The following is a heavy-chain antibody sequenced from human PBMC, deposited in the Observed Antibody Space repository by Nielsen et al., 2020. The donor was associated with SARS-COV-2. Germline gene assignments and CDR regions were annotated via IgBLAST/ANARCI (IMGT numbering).Heavy chain of an antibody. CDR1: GFTFSSYG. J-gene: IGHJ6*02. CDR2: IWYDGSNK. V-gene: IGHV3-33*06. CDR3: AKDRYCSGGSCYSGMDV. Sequence: GESLKISCAASGFTFSSYGMHWVRQAPGKGLEWVAVIWYDGSNKYYADSVKGRFTISRDNSKNTLYLQMNSLRAEDTAVYYCAKDRYCSGGSCYSGMDVWGQGTTVTVSS. D-gene: IGHD2-15*01.